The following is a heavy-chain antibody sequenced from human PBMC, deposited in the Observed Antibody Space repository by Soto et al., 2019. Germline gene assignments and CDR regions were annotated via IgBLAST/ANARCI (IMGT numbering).Heavy chain of an antibody. CDR2: VYYTGST. D-gene: IGHD3-22*01. CDR3: ARGRTVRNYADDISDYFYFFDY. V-gene: IGHV4-59*01. Sequence: SETLSLTCTVSGDSISTFYWGWMRQSPGKELEWIGYVYYTGSTNYNPSLKCRVTISVDRSKNQFSLKLTSANAADTAVYYCARGRTVRNYADDISDYFYFFDYWGQGTQVTVSS. CDR1: GDSISTFY. J-gene: IGHJ4*02.